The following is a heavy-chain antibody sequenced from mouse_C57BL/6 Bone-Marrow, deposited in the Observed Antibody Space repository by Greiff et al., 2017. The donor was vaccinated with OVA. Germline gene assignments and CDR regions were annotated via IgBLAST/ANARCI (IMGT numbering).Heavy chain of an antibody. Sequence: EVKLVESGGDLVKPGGSLKFSCAASGFTFSSYGMSWVRQTPDKRLEWVATISSGGSYTYYPDSVKGRFTISRDNAKNTLYLQMSSLKSEDTAMYYCARRGGVFAYWGQGTLVTVSA. J-gene: IGHJ3*01. V-gene: IGHV5-6*02. D-gene: IGHD1-1*02. CDR2: ISSGGSYT. CDR3: ARRGGVFAY. CDR1: GFTFSSYG.